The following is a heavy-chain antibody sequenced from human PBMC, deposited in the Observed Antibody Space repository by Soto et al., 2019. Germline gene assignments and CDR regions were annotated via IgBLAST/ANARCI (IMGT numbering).Heavy chain of an antibody. D-gene: IGHD6-13*01. CDR1: GFTFSSYA. J-gene: IGHJ6*02. CDR3: AKDSSSWSGGYYYYYRMDV. Sequence: PGGSLRLSCAASGFTFSSYAMSWVRQAPGKGLEWVSAISGSGGSTYYADSVKGRFTISRDNSKNTLYLQMNSLRAEDTAVYYCAKDSSSWSGGYYYYYRMDVWGQGTTVTVSS. CDR2: ISGSGGST. V-gene: IGHV3-23*01.